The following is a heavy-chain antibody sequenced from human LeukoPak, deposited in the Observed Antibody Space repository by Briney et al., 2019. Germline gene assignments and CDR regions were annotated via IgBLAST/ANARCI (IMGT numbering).Heavy chain of an antibody. Sequence: TSQTLSLTCTVSGGSISSGGYYWSWIRQPAGKGLEWIGHIYTSGSTNYNPSFKSRVAISVDTSKNQFSLKLTSVTAADTAVYYCARDYYGSGSYYYDYWGQGTLVTVSS. D-gene: IGHD3-10*01. CDR1: GGSISSGGYY. V-gene: IGHV4-61*09. CDR2: IYTSGST. J-gene: IGHJ4*02. CDR3: ARDYYGSGSYYYDY.